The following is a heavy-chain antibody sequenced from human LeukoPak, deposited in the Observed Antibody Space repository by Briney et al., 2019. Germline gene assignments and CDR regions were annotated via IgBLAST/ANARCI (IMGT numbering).Heavy chain of an antibody. J-gene: IGHJ5*02. CDR3: ASRRAAAVGGRPVGWFDP. CDR2: IIPIFGTA. V-gene: IGHV1-69*05. D-gene: IGHD6-13*01. Sequence: AASVKVSCKASGGTFSSYAISWVRQAPGQGLEWMGGIIPIFGTANYAQKFQGRVTITTDESTSTAYMELSSLRSEDTAVYYCASRRAAAVGGRPVGWFDPWGQGTLVTVSS. CDR1: GGTFSSYA.